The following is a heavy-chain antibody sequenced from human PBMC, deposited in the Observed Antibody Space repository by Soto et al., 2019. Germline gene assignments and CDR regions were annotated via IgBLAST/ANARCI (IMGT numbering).Heavy chain of an antibody. CDR3: ARAITGTTGHLGFDP. CDR2: ICYSGST. D-gene: IGHD1-7*01. Sequence: SETLSLTCTVSGGSVSSGSYYWSWIRQPPGKGLEWIGYICYSGSTNYNPSLKSRVTISVDTSKNQFSLKLSSVTAADTAVYYCARAITGTTGHLGFDPWGQGTLVTVSS. J-gene: IGHJ5*02. V-gene: IGHV4-61*01. CDR1: GGSVSSGSYY.